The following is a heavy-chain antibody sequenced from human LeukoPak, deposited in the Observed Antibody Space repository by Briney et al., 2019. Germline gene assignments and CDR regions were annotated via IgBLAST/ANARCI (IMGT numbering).Heavy chain of an antibody. D-gene: IGHD1-26*01. Sequence: GGSLRLSCVASGFTFSSYAMSWVRQAPGKGLEWASAISGSGVTTHYAGSVKGRFSISRDNSKNTLYLQMNSLRAEDTALYYCAKKVVVGATSPYSDFQDWGQGTLVTVSS. V-gene: IGHV3-23*01. CDR2: ISGSGVTT. J-gene: IGHJ1*01. CDR1: GFTFSSYA. CDR3: AKKVVVGATSPYSDFQD.